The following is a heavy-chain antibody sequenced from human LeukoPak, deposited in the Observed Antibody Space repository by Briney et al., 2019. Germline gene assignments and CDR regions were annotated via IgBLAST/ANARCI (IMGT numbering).Heavy chain of an antibody. J-gene: IGHJ4*02. Sequence: SETLSLTCTVSGGSISSGSYYWSWIRQPAGKGLEWIGRIYTSGSTNYHPSLQSRVTISVDTSKNQFSLKLTSVTAADTAVYYCARDRWGQDKDFDYWGQGTLVTVSS. CDR3: ARDRWGQDKDFDY. CDR2: IYTSGST. D-gene: IGHD2-21*02. CDR1: GGSISSGSYY. V-gene: IGHV4-61*02.